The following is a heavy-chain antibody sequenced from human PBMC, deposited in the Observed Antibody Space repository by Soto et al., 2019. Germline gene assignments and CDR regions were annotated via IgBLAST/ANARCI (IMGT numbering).Heavy chain of an antibody. D-gene: IGHD3-22*01. CDR1: GFTFSSYW. J-gene: IGHJ4*02. CDR2: ISGSGGST. Sequence: GGSLRLSCAASGFTFSSYWMSWVRQAPGKGLEWVSAISGSGGSTYYADSVKGRFTISRDNSKNTLYLQMNSLRAEDTAVYYCAKSVVVITQGLAYFDYWGQGTLVTVSS. CDR3: AKSVVVITQGLAYFDY. V-gene: IGHV3-23*01.